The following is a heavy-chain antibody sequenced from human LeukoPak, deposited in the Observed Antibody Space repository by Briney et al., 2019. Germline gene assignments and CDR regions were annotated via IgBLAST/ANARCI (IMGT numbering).Heavy chain of an antibody. J-gene: IGHJ5*02. V-gene: IGHV1-2*02. D-gene: IGHD2-15*01. CDR2: INPNIGGA. CDR1: GYTFTAYY. Sequence: GASVKVSCKASGYTFTAYYIHWLRQAPGQGLEWMGWINPNIGGANYALKFQGRVTMTRDTSISTVYMELRRLRSDDTAVYYCARGLADRYCSGDGCYPGYNWFDPWGQGTQVTVSS. CDR3: ARGLADRYCSGDGCYPGYNWFDP.